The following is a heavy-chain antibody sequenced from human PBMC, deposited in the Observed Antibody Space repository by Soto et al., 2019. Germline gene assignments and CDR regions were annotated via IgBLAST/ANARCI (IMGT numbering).Heavy chain of an antibody. CDR1: GFTFNDHY. J-gene: IGHJ4*02. V-gene: IGHV3-72*01. D-gene: IGHD1-26*01. CDR2: ARNRANSYTT. Sequence: EVQLVESGGGLVQPGGSLRLSCAASGFTFNDHYIDWVRQAPGKGLEWICRARNRANSYTTAYAASVKRRFTISRADSRHSVFLQMNSLKIDDPAVYYCARVIAGTTTYSDYWGQGTLVTVSS. CDR3: ARVIAGTTTYSDY.